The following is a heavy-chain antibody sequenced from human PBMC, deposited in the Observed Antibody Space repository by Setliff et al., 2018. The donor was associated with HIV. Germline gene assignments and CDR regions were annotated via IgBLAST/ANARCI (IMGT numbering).Heavy chain of an antibody. J-gene: IGHJ6*02. V-gene: IGHV3-21*04. D-gene: IGHD6-13*01. CDR2: ISSSSDYI. Sequence: PGGSLRLSCAASGFTFSSYGMHWVRQAPGKGLEWVSSISSSSDYIYYADSVEGRFIISRDNAKNSLYLQMNSLRADDTAVYYCARDRQIAAAGRSNYYYGMDVWGQGTTVTVSS. CDR3: ARDRQIAAAGRSNYYYGMDV. CDR1: GFTFSSYG.